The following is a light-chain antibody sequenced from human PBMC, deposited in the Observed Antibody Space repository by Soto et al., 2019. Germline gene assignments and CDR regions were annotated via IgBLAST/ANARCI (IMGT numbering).Light chain of an antibody. CDR3: QQYNSYSRT. CDR2: EAS. J-gene: IGKJ1*01. Sequence: EIVLTQSPATLSLSPGERATLSCRASQSVSSYLAWYQQKPGQAPRLLMYEASNRATGIPARFSGSGSGTEFTLTISSLQPDDFATYYCQQYNSYSRTFGQGTKVDTK. V-gene: IGKV3-11*01. CDR1: QSVSSY.